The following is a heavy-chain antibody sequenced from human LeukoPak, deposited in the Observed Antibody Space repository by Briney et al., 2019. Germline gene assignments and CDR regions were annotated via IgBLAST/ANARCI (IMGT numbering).Heavy chain of an antibody. Sequence: SETLSLTCTVSGGSIGTHYWTWIRQPPGKGLEWVGYIYYNGNTDYNPSLKGRVTISVDTSKNQFSLKLSSVTAADTAVYYCARVSPPVAKDVQFEYYFDYWGQGTLVTVSS. CDR2: IYYNGNT. J-gene: IGHJ4*02. CDR1: GGSIGTHY. V-gene: IGHV4-59*11. D-gene: IGHD6-19*01. CDR3: ARVSPPVAKDVQFEYYFDY.